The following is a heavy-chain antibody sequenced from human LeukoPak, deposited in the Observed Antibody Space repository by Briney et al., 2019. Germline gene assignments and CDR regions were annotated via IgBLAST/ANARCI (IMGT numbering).Heavy chain of an antibody. CDR2: IIPILGIA. Sequence: SVKVSCKASGGTFSSYAISWVRQAPGQGLEWMGRIIPILGIANYAQKFQGRVTITADESTSTAYMELSSLRSEDTAVYYCARGLVGATYYYYGMDVWGQGTTVTVSS. J-gene: IGHJ6*02. CDR1: GGTFSSYA. D-gene: IGHD1-26*01. CDR3: ARGLVGATYYYYGMDV. V-gene: IGHV1-69*04.